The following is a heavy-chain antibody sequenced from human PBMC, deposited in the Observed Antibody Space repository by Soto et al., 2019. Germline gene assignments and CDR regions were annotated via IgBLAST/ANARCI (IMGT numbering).Heavy chain of an antibody. V-gene: IGHV3-53*01. J-gene: IGHJ6*02. Sequence: GGSLRLSCTVSGFSVTNSYINWVRQAPGKGLEWVSILYSSGTTYYADSVRGRFTVSRDDSKNTLFLHMNSLRADDTAVYCCARDWSKISYNYPYYYAMDAWGQGTTVTVSS. CDR2: LYSSGTT. CDR1: GFSVTNSY. CDR3: ARDWSKISYNYPYYYAMDA. D-gene: IGHD5-18*01.